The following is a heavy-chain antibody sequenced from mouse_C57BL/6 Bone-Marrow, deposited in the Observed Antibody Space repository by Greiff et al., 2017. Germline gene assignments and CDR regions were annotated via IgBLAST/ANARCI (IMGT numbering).Heavy chain of an antibody. D-gene: IGHD2-5*01. V-gene: IGHV6-6*01. CDR2: IRNKANNHAT. Sequence: EVQLVESGGGLVQPGGSMKLSCAASGFTFSDAWMDWVRQSPGKGLEWVAEIRNKANNHATYYAVTVKGRFTISRDYSTSRFYLQMNSLIAADTVIYYCTAYYSNSDYWGQGTTLTVSS. CDR3: TAYYSNSDY. CDR1: GFTFSDAW. J-gene: IGHJ2*01.